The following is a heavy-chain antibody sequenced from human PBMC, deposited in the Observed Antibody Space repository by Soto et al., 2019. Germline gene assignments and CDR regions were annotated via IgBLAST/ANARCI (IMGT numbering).Heavy chain of an antibody. J-gene: IGHJ4*02. CDR2: INPSGGSA. D-gene: IGHD3-10*01. V-gene: IGHV1-46*01. Sequence: QVQLVQSGAEVKKPGASVKISCKASGYTFTSYYMHWVRQAPGQGLEWMGIINPSGGSAMYAQKCQGRVTITRDTSTSTVYMELSSLKSEDTAVYYCASPGTYSASPQFDYWGQGTLLTVSS. CDR1: GYTFTSYY. CDR3: ASPGTYSASPQFDY.